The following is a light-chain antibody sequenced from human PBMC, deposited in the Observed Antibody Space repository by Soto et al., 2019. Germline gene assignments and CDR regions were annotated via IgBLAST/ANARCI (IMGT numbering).Light chain of an antibody. V-gene: IGLV2-8*01. J-gene: IGLJ1*01. CDR1: SSDVGHYNY. CDR3: SSYAGGNRV. Sequence: QSALTQPPSASGSPGQSVTISCTGISSDVGHYNYVSWYQQHPGKAPKLMIYEVSKRPSGVPDRFSGSKSGNTASLTVSRLQAEYEADYYCSSYAGGNRVFGTGTKLTVL. CDR2: EVS.